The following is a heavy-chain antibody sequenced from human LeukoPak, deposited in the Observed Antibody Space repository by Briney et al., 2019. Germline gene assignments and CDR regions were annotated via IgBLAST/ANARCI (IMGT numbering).Heavy chain of an antibody. Sequence: SCKASGYTFTSYAMHWVRQAPGKGLEWVAVISYDGSNKYYADSVKGRFTISRDNSKNTLYLRMNSLRAEDTAVYYCARLYSSSWYKSLDIWGQGTMVTVSS. D-gene: IGHD6-13*01. J-gene: IGHJ3*02. CDR3: ARLYSSSWYKSLDI. CDR1: GYTFTSYA. CDR2: ISYDGSNK. V-gene: IGHV3-30*04.